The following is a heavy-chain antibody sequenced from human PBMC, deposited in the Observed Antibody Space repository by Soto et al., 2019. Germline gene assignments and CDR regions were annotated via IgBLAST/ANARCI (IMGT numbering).Heavy chain of an antibody. CDR3: ASLPQGYYDRSGRLVDY. J-gene: IGHJ4*01. Sequence: GGSLRLSCASSGFTFSDYYMSWIRQAPGKGLEWVAYISAGGSDIYYGDSVKGRFTVSRDNTKKSLYLQMSNLRADDTAIYYCASLPQGYYDRSGRLVDYWGHGTLVTVSS. V-gene: IGHV3-11*01. D-gene: IGHD3-22*01. CDR1: GFTFSDYY. CDR2: ISAGGSDI.